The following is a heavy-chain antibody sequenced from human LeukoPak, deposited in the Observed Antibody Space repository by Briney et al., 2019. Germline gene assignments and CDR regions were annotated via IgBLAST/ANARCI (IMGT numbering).Heavy chain of an antibody. D-gene: IGHD5-18*01. CDR1: GGSICSYY. V-gene: IGHV4-59*01. J-gene: IGHJ3*02. CDR3: ARVDTATLDAFDI. CDR2: IYYSGST. Sequence: SETLSLTCTVSGGSICSYYWSWIRQPPGKGLEWIGYIYYSGSTNYNPSLKSRVTISVDTSKNQFSLKLSSVTAADTAVYYCARVDTATLDAFDIWGQGTMVTVSS.